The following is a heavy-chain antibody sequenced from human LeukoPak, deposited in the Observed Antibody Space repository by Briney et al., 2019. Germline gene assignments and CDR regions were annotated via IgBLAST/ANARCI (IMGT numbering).Heavy chain of an antibody. CDR1: GYTFSSYA. Sequence: PGGSLRLSCAASGYTFSSYAMSWVRQAPGKGLEWVSAISGSGGSTYYADSVKGRFTISRDNSKNTLYLQMNSLRAEDTAVYYCASEIGIVGATLFDYWGQGTLVTVSS. V-gene: IGHV3-23*01. CDR3: ASEIGIVGATLFDY. CDR2: ISGSGGST. J-gene: IGHJ4*02. D-gene: IGHD1-26*01.